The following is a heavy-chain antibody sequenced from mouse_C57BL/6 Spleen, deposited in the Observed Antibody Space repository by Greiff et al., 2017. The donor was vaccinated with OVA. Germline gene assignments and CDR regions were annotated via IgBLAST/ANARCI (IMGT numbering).Heavy chain of an antibody. CDR1: GYTFTDYH. Sequence: SGPELVKPGASVKIPCKASGYTFTDYHMDWVKQSHGKSLEWIGDINPNNGGTIYNQMFKGQTTLTVDKSSSTADLELRSLTSEDTAVYYCARGDHSTVYWYFDVWGTGTTVTVSS. D-gene: IGHD4-1*02. CDR2: INPNNGGT. J-gene: IGHJ1*03. CDR3: ARGDHSTVYWYFDV. V-gene: IGHV1-18*01.